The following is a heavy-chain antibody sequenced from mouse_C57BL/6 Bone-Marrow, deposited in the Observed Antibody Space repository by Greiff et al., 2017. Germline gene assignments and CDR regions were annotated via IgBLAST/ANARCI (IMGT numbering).Heavy chain of an antibody. J-gene: IGHJ3*01. CDR2: IDPENGDT. Sequence: VQLQQSGAELVRPGASVKLSCTASGFNIKDDYMHWVKQRPEQGLEWIGWIDPENGDTEYASKFQGKATITADTSSNTAYLQLSSLTSEDTAVYYCTTDSPCAYWGQGTLVTVSA. V-gene: IGHV14-4*01. CDR1: GFNIKDDY. CDR3: TTDSPCAY.